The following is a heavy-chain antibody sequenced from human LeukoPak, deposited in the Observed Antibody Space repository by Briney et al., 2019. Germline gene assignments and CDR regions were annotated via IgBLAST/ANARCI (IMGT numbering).Heavy chain of an antibody. J-gene: IGHJ5*02. Sequence: PSQTLSLTCTVSGGSISRGGYYWSWIRQHPGKGLEWIGYIYYSGSTYYNPSLKSRVTISVDTSKNQFSLKLSSVTAADTAVYYCARGRAGMKDPWGQGTLVTVSS. V-gene: IGHV4-31*03. CDR3: ARGRAGMKDP. D-gene: IGHD6-13*01. CDR1: GGSISRGGYY. CDR2: IYYSGST.